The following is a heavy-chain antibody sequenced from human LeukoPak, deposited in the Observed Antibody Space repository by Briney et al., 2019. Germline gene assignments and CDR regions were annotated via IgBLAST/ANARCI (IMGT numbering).Heavy chain of an antibody. D-gene: IGHD3-22*01. CDR1: GFTFSSYG. V-gene: IGHV3-30*02. Sequence: PGGSLRLSRAASGFTFSSYGMYWVRQAPAKGLEWVAFIRYDGSNKYYPHSVKGRFTVSSDNSKHTLYLRMSSLRAEDTAVYHCARRNHYDSRETDYWGQGTLVTVSS. CDR3: ARRNHYDSRETDY. CDR2: IRYDGSNK. J-gene: IGHJ4*02.